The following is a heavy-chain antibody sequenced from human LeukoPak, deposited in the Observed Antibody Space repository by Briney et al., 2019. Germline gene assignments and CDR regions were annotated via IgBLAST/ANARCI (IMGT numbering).Heavy chain of an antibody. CDR2: ISASGST. Sequence: SETLSLTCTVSGGSISSYYWSWIRQPAGKGLEWIGRISASGSTRYNPSLKSRVTMSVDTSKNQFSLKLSSMTAADTAVYFCARGMAAAYDYNWFEPWGQGTLVTVSS. V-gene: IGHV4-4*07. D-gene: IGHD5-12*01. J-gene: IGHJ5*02. CDR3: ARGMAAAYDYNWFEP. CDR1: GGSISSYY.